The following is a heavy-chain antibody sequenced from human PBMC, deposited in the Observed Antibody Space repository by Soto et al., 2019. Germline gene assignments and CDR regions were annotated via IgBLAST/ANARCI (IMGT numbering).Heavy chain of an antibody. J-gene: IGHJ5*02. V-gene: IGHV1-18*01. D-gene: IGHD3-3*01. CDR1: GYTFTSYG. CDR2: ISAYNGDT. CDR3: ARYFSDFWSGYYHWFDP. Sequence: ASVKVSCKASGYTFTSYGISWVRQAPGQGLEWMGWISAYNGDTNYAQKRQGRVTMTTDTSTSTAYMELRSLRSDDTAVYYCARYFSDFWSGYYHWFDPWGQGTLVTVSS.